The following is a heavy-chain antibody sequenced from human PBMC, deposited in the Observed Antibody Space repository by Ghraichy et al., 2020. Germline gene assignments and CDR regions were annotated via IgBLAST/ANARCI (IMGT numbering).Heavy chain of an antibody. V-gene: IGHV3-48*04. Sequence: GGSLRLSCAASGFSFANFNMHWLRQAPGKGLEWVSYIPPSSTAIYYADSVKGRFTISRDNAENSLYLQMNSLRAEDTAVYYCARGSTVVRFYYYDGMDVWGQGTTVTVSS. D-gene: IGHD4-23*01. CDR1: GFSFANFN. CDR2: IPPSSTAI. J-gene: IGHJ6*02. CDR3: ARGSTVVRFYYYDGMDV.